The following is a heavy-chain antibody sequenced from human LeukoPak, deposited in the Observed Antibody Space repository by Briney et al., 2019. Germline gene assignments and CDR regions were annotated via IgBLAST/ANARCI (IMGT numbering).Heavy chain of an antibody. V-gene: IGHV5-51*01. CDR3: VRKKDGSNWFDP. Sequence: GESLQISCKGSGYSFNSYWIGWVRQMPGKGLELMGIIYPGDSDTRYGPSFQGQVTISADKSITTAYLQWSSLKASDTAVYFCVRKKDGSNWFDPWGQGTLVTVSS. CDR2: IYPGDSDT. CDR1: GYSFNSYW. J-gene: IGHJ5*02.